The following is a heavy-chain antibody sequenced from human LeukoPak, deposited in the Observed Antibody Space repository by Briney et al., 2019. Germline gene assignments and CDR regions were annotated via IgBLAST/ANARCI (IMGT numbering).Heavy chain of an antibody. D-gene: IGHD5-18*01. CDR3: ARQASGYSYGLWWFDP. CDR1: GYSFTSYW. CDR2: IYPGDSDT. V-gene: IGHV5-51*01. Sequence: GESLKISCKGSGYSFTSYWIGWVRQMPGKGLEWMGIIYPGDSDTRYSPSFQGQVAISADKSISTAYLQWSSLKASDTAMYYCARQASGYSYGLWWFDPWGQGTLVTVSS. J-gene: IGHJ5*02.